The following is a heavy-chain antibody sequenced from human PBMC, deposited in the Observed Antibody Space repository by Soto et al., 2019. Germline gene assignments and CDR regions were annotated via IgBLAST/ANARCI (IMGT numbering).Heavy chain of an antibody. Sequence: SETLSLTCAVYGGSFSGYYWSWIRQPPGKGLEWIGEINHSGSTNYNPSLKSRVTRSVDTSKNQFSLKLSSVTAADTAVYYCAVYKGIAAAGIVPFDPWGQGTLVTVSS. V-gene: IGHV4-34*01. CDR2: INHSGST. J-gene: IGHJ5*02. D-gene: IGHD6-13*01. CDR3: AVYKGIAAAGIVPFDP. CDR1: GGSFSGYY.